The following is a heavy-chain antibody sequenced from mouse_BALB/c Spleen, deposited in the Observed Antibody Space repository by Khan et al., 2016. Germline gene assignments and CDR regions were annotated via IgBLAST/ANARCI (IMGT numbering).Heavy chain of an antibody. J-gene: IGHJ4*01. V-gene: IGHV1-7*01. CDR3: ARSTNAKEY. D-gene: IGHD2-13*01. CDR2: INPNTGYS. CDR1: GYTFTTYW. Sequence: QVQLKQSGAELAKPGASVKMSCKASGYTFTTYWMHWVKQRPGQGLEWIGYINPNTGYSEYDQKFKDKATLTADKSSSTAYMQLSSLTSEDSAVYYCARSTNAKEYWGQGTSVTVSS.